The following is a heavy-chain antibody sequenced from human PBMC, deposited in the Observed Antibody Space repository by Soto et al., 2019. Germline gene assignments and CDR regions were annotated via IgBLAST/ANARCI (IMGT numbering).Heavy chain of an antibody. CDR2: IIPILGIA. V-gene: IGHV1-69*08. CDR3: ARDHDYGDDALPSSFDL. Sequence: QVQLVQSGAEVKKPGSSVKVSCKASGGTFSSYTISWVRQAPGQGLEWMGRIIPILGIANYAQKFQGRVTSTADNSTSTAYIELSSRRSEDTAVYYCARDHDYGDDALPSSFDLWGRGTLVTVSS. CDR1: GGTFSSYT. D-gene: IGHD4-17*01. J-gene: IGHJ2*01.